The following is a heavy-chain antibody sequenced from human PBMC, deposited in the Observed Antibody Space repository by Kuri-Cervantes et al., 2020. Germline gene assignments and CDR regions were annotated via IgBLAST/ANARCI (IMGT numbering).Heavy chain of an antibody. CDR2: ISYDGSNK. D-gene: IGHD6-13*01. Sequence: SCKASGYTFTSYAMHWVRQAPGQRLEWVAVISYDGSNKYYADSVKGRFTISRDNSKNTLYLQMNSLRAEDTAVYYCAREINSSSWPRPGYYYYGMDVWGQGTTVTVSS. CDR3: AREINSSSWPRPGYYYYGMDV. CDR1: GYTFTSYA. J-gene: IGHJ6*02. V-gene: IGHV3-30*16.